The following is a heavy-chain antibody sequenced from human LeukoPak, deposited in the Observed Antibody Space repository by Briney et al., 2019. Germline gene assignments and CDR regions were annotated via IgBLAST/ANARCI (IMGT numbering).Heavy chain of an antibody. J-gene: IGHJ5*02. Sequence: ASVKVSCKASGYTFTSYDINWVRQATGQGLEWMGWMNPNSGNTGYAQKFQGRVTMTRNTSISTAYMELSSLRSEDTAVYYCARGPHSSGWYRQYNWSDPWGQGTLVTVSS. CDR2: MNPNSGNT. CDR3: ARGPHSSGWYRQYNWSDP. D-gene: IGHD6-19*01. CDR1: GYTFTSYD. V-gene: IGHV1-8*01.